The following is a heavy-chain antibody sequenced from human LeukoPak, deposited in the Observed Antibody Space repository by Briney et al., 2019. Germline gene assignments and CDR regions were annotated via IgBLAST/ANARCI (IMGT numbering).Heavy chain of an antibody. V-gene: IGHV3-48*03. CDR1: GFTFSSYE. J-gene: IGHJ3*02. Sequence: PGGSLRLSCAASGFTFSSYEMNWVRQAPGKRLEWVSYIGTSDSSTYYVDSVKGRFTISRDNAKNSLYLQMNSLRAEDTAVYYCARYGDSSVYYSADAFDIWGQGTMVTVSS. D-gene: IGHD3-22*01. CDR2: IGTSDSST. CDR3: ARYGDSSVYYSADAFDI.